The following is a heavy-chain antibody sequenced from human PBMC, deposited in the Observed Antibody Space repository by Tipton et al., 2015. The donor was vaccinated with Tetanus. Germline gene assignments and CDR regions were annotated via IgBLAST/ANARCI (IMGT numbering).Heavy chain of an antibody. CDR3: ARCSGYVCYRRNNHFHGMDV. D-gene: IGHD3-22*01. Sequence: SLRLSCAASGFAFSSYGMHWVRQAPGKGLEWVALIWFDGSNESYADSVKGRFTISRDNSKNTLYLQMNSLRAEDTALYYCARCSGYVCYRRNNHFHGMDVWGQGTTVTVSS. J-gene: IGHJ6*02. V-gene: IGHV3-33*01. CDR1: GFAFSSYG. CDR2: IWFDGSNE.